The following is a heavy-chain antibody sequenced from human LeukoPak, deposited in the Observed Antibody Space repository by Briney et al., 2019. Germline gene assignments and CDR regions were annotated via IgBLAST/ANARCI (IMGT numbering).Heavy chain of an antibody. Sequence: PSETLSLTCAVSGGSISSGGYSWSWIRQPPGKGLEWIGYIYHSGSTYYNPSLKSRVTISVDRSKNQFSLKLSSVTAADTAVYYCARESSLGGYFDYWGQGTLVTVSS. V-gene: IGHV4-30-2*01. CDR3: ARESSLGGYFDY. D-gene: IGHD3-10*01. CDR2: IYHSGST. J-gene: IGHJ4*02. CDR1: GGSISSGGYS.